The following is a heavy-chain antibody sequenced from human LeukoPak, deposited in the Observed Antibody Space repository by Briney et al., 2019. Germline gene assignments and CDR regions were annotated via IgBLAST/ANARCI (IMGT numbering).Heavy chain of an antibody. Sequence: ASVKVSCYASGGSFSSYAISWVRQAPGQGLEWMGGIIPIFGTANYAQKFQGRVTITADESTSTAYMELSSLRSEDTAVYYCARRAAYYCGSGYFDYWGQGTLVTVSS. V-gene: IGHV1-69*13. CDR1: GGSFSSYA. CDR3: ARRAAYYCGSGYFDY. D-gene: IGHD3-10*01. J-gene: IGHJ4*02. CDR2: IIPIFGTA.